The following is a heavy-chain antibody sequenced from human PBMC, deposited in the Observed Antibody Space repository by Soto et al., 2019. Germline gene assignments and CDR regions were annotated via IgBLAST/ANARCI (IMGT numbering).Heavy chain of an antibody. CDR1: GGSISIGYYY. CDR2: IYYSLNT. Sequence: PSEPLSLTCSVSGGSISIGYYYWSWIRQPPGKGLELIGNIYYSLNTYYNPSLKSLLIISIDTSKNQFSLKVGSVTAADTAVYYCARDGGRYYAMDVWGQGTTVTVSS. V-gene: IGHV4-30-4*01. CDR3: ARDGGRYYAMDV. D-gene: IGHD3-3*01. J-gene: IGHJ6*02.